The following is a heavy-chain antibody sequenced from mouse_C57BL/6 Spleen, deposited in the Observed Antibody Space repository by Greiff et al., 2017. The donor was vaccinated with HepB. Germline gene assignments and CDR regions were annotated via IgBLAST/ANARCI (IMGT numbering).Heavy chain of an antibody. Sequence: VQLKESGGGLVKPGGSLKLSCAASGFTFSDYGMHWVRQAPEKGLEWVAYISSGSSTIYYADTVKGRFTISRDNAKNTLFLQMTSLRSEDTAMYYCARGEYGNSFAYWGQGTLVTVSA. CDR3: ARGEYGNSFAY. CDR1: GFTFSDYG. D-gene: IGHD2-1*01. J-gene: IGHJ3*01. CDR2: ISSGSSTI. V-gene: IGHV5-17*01.